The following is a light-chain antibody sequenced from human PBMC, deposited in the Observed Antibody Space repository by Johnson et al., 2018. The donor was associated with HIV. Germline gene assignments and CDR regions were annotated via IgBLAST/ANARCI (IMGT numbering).Light chain of an antibody. J-gene: IGLJ1*01. CDR1: SSNIGNNY. V-gene: IGLV1-51*02. Sequence: QSVLTQPPSVSAAPGQKVTISCSGSSSNIGNNYVSWYQQLPGTAPKLLIYENNKRPSGIPDRFSASKSGTSATLGITGLQTGDEADYYCGTWDNSLVPVYVFGTATKVSVL. CDR3: GTWDNSLVPVYV. CDR2: ENN.